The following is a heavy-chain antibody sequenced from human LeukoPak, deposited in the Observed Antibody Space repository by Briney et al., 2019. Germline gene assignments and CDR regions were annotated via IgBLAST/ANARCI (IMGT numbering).Heavy chain of an antibody. CDR2: IIPIFGTA. CDR3: ARRPGRSVVPFDY. V-gene: IGHV1-69*05. J-gene: IGHJ4*02. D-gene: IGHD3-10*01. CDR1: GGTFSSYA. Sequence: SVKVSCKASGGTFSSYAISWVRQAPGQGLEWMGRIIPIFGTANYAQKFQGRVTITTDESTSTAYMELSSLKASDTAMYYCARRPGRSVVPFDYWGQGTLVTVSS.